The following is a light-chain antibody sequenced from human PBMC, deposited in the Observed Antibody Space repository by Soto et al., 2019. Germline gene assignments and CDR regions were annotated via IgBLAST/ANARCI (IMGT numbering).Light chain of an antibody. CDR1: SNDVGRFNY. CDR3: HSYTASTTWV. Sequence: QSALTQPASMSGSPGQSITISCTGTSNDVGRFNYISWYQHHPGKAPKLIIYEVTDRPSGVSPRFSGSKSGNTASLTISGLQAEDEAFYYCHSYTASTTWVFGGGTKLTVL. V-gene: IGLV2-14*01. J-gene: IGLJ3*02. CDR2: EVT.